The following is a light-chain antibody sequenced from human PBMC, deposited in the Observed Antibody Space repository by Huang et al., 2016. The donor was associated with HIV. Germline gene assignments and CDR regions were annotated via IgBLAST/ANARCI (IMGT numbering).Light chain of an antibody. CDR2: STS. Sequence: QLTQSPSSVSASEGDTVRITCRASQDISSWLAWYQQKPREAPTLLIHSTSILQRGVPSRFNGSGSGTDFFLTINSLRPDDFATYYCQQANMYPRSFGQGTRLDIK. V-gene: IGKV1-12*01. CDR3: QQANMYPRS. J-gene: IGKJ5*01. CDR1: QDISSW.